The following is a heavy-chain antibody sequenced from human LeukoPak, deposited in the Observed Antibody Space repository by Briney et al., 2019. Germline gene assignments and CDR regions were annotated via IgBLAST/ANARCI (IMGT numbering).Heavy chain of an antibody. V-gene: IGHV4-59*01. CDR1: GGSISNYC. Sequence: SETLSLTCTVSGGSISNYCWNWIRQPPGKGLEWIGYICYSGSTNYNPSLKSRATISVDTSKNQFSLKLSSVTAADTAVYYCARNNGGVDLDYWGQGTLVTVSS. J-gene: IGHJ4*02. D-gene: IGHD3-16*01. CDR3: ARNNGGVDLDY. CDR2: ICYSGST.